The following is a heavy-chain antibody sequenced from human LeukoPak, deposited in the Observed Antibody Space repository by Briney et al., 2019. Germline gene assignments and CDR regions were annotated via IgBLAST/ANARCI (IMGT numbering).Heavy chain of an antibody. CDR2: IIPIFGTA. J-gene: IGHJ6*03. Sequence: ASVKVSCKASGGTFSSYAISWVRQAPGQGLEWMGGIIPIFGTANYAQKFQGRVTITADESTSTAYMELSSLRSEDTAVYYCARLVVPAANYYYYYYMDVWDKGTTVTVSS. V-gene: IGHV1-69*13. CDR1: GGTFSSYA. D-gene: IGHD2-2*01. CDR3: ARLVVPAANYYYYYYMDV.